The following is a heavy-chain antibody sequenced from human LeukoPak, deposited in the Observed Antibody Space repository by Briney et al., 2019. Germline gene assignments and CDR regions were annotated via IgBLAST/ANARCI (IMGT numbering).Heavy chain of an antibody. CDR3: AGVGWYYGSSGYCYYFDY. CDR1: GGSISSYY. Sequence: PSETLSLTCTVSGGSISSYYWSWIRQPPGEGLEWIGYIYDSGSTNYNPSLKSRVTISVDTSKNQFSLKLSSVTAADTAVYYWAGVGWYYGSSGYCYYFDYWGQGTLVTVSS. J-gene: IGHJ4*02. CDR2: IYDSGST. D-gene: IGHD3-22*01. V-gene: IGHV4-59*01.